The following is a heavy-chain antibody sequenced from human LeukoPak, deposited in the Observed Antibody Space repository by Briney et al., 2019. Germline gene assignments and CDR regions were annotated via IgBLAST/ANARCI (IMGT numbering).Heavy chain of an antibody. CDR2: ISAYNGNT. CDR3: ARRPQSSAVAGTDWFDP. J-gene: IGHJ5*02. V-gene: IGHV1-18*01. D-gene: IGHD6-19*01. CDR1: GYPFTTYG. Sequence: GASVKVSCKASGYPFTTYGISWVRQAPGQGLEWMGWISAYNGNTNYAQKLQGRVTMTTDTSTSTAYMELRSLRSDDTAVYYCARRPQSSAVAGTDWFDPWGQGTLVTVSS.